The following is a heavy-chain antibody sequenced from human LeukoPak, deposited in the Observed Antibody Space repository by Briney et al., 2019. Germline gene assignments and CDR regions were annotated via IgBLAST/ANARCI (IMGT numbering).Heavy chain of an antibody. J-gene: IGHJ4*02. V-gene: IGHV3-23*01. Sequence: GGSLRLSCAASGFTFSSYTMSWVRQAPGKGLEWVSAISGSGGSTYYADSVKGRFTISRDNSKNTLYLQMNSLRADDTAVYYCARDGAWSGPFDYWGQGTLVTVSS. CDR3: ARDGAWSGPFDY. CDR2: ISGSGGST. CDR1: GFTFSSYT. D-gene: IGHD3-3*01.